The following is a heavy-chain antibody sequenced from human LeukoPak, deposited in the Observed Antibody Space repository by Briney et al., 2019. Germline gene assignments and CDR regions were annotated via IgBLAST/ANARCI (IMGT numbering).Heavy chain of an antibody. CDR1: GFTFSSYS. CDR2: ISSSSSYI. Sequence: GGSLRLSCAASGFTFSSYSMNWVRQAPGKGLEWVSSISSSSSYIYYADSVKGRFTISRDNAKNSLYLQMNSLRAEDTAVYYCARDYGTAAGSYYYYYGMDVWGQGTTVTVSS. CDR3: ARDYGTAAGSYYYYYGMDV. J-gene: IGHJ6*02. V-gene: IGHV3-21*01. D-gene: IGHD6-13*01.